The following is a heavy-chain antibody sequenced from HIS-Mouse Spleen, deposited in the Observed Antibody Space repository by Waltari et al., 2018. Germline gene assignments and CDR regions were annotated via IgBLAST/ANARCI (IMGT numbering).Heavy chain of an antibody. CDR2: IYSGGST. CDR3: ARDTVIAARSYGMDV. CDR1: GFTVSSNY. V-gene: IGHV3-53*01. D-gene: IGHD6-6*01. J-gene: IGHJ6*02. Sequence: EVQLVESGGGLIQPGGSLRLSCAASGFTVSSNYMSWVGQAPGKGLEWVSVIYSGGSTYYADSVKGRFTISRDNSKNTLYLQMNSLRAEDTAVYYCARDTVIAARSYGMDVWGQGTTVTVSS.